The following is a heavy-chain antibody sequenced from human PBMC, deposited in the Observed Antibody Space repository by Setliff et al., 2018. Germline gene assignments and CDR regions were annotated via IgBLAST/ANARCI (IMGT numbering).Heavy chain of an antibody. Sequence: GASVKVSCKASGYTFTNYGISWVRQAPGQGLEWMAYINAYNGDTYYAENLQVRVTVSTDTSTNTTYMELRNLRSDDTAVYYCARDADNYDTSENPIFDYWGQGTLVTVS. CDR3: ARDADNYDTSENPIFDY. CDR1: GYTFTNYG. D-gene: IGHD3-22*01. V-gene: IGHV1-18*01. CDR2: INAYNGDT. J-gene: IGHJ4*02.